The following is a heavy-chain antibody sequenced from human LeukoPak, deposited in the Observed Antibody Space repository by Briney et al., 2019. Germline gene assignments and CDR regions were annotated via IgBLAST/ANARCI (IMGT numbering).Heavy chain of an antibody. J-gene: IGHJ4*02. CDR1: GYTFTGYY. Sequence: SVKVSCKASGYTFTGYYMHWVRQAPGQGLEWMGGIIPIFGTANYAQKFQGRVTITADESTSTAYMELSSLRSEDTAVYYCARVELMYDFWSGYYLDYWGQGTLVTVSS. V-gene: IGHV1-69*13. CDR3: ARVELMYDFWSGYYLDY. CDR2: IIPIFGTA. D-gene: IGHD3-3*01.